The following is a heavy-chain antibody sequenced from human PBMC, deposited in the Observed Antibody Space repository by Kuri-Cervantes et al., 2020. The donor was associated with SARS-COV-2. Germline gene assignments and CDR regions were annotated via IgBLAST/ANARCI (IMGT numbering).Heavy chain of an antibody. CDR3: ARDPYVGSGYYLLDF. CDR2: ISYDGGYE. Sequence: GESLKISCAASGFSFSNYAMHWVRQAPGKGLEWVAIISYDGGYENYADSVQGRCTISRDNDKHTLYLQVNSVKTEDTAVYYCARDPYVGSGYYLLDFWGQGTLVTVSS. V-gene: IGHV3-30*03. J-gene: IGHJ4*02. CDR1: GFSFSNYA. D-gene: IGHD3-22*01.